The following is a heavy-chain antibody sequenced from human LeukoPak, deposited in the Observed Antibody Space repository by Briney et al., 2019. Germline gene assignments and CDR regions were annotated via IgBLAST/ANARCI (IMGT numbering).Heavy chain of an antibody. V-gene: IGHV4-59*08. CDR3: ERVGASYSFDY. Sequence: SETLSLTCTVSGGSISSYYWSWIRQPPGKGLEWIGYIYYSGSTNYNPSLKSRVTISVDTSKNQFSLKLSSVTAADTAVYYCERVGASYSFDYWGQGTLVTVSS. D-gene: IGHD1-26*01. J-gene: IGHJ4*02. CDR1: GGSISSYY. CDR2: IYYSGST.